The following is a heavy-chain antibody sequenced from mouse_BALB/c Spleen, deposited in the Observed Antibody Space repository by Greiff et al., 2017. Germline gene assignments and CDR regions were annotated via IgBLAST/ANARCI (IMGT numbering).Heavy chain of an antibody. D-gene: IGHD1-1*01. J-gene: IGHJ2*01. CDR3: ARLDYGSSYPYYFDY. Sequence: EVQLVESGGGLVQPGGSLKLSCAASGFTFSSYGMSWVRQTPDKRLELVATINSNGGSTYYPDSVKGRFTISRDNAKNNLYLQMSSLRSEDTALYYCARLDYGSSYPYYFDYWGQGTTLTVSS. V-gene: IGHV5-6-3*01. CDR1: GFTFSSYG. CDR2: INSNGGST.